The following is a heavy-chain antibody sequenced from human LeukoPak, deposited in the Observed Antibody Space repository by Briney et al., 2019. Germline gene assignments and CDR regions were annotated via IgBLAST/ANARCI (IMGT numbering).Heavy chain of an antibody. Sequence: SETLSLTCTVSGGSMSSYYWSWIRQPPGKGLEWIGYVYYSGSTNYHPSLASRVTISIDTSKKQFSLKLTSVTPADTAVYSCARDRVPAADYWGPGTLVTVSS. CDR3: ARDRVPAADY. CDR2: VYYSGST. D-gene: IGHD2-2*01. CDR1: GGSMSSYY. V-gene: IGHV4-59*01. J-gene: IGHJ4*02.